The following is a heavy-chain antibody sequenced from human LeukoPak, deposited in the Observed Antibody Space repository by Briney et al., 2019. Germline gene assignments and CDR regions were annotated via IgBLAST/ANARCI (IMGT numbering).Heavy chain of an antibody. J-gene: IGHJ4*02. V-gene: IGHV3-33*06. Sequence: PGGSLRLSCAASGFTFSSSGIHWVRQAPGKGLEWVAVIWYEGSNKYYADSVKGRFTISRDNSKNTVSLQMNSLRAEDTAVYYCAKDGTGDVDTAMVTGDFDYWGQGTLVTVSS. CDR2: IWYEGSNK. CDR1: GFTFSSSG. CDR3: AKDGTGDVDTAMVTGDFDY. D-gene: IGHD5-18*01.